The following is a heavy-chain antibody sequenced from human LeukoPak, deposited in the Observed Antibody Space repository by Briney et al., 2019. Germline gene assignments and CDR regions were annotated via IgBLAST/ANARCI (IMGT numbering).Heavy chain of an antibody. CDR1: GFTFRNYG. CDR2: IWRDGSIE. CDR3: AIWYSSGWSLDY. J-gene: IGHJ4*02. D-gene: IGHD6-19*01. Sequence: GGSLRLSCAASGFTFRNYGMHWVRQAPGKGLEWVAVIWRDGSIENYADSAKGRFTISRDNSKNTLYLQMNSLRAEDTAVYYCAIWYSSGWSLDYWGPGTPVTVSS. V-gene: IGHV3-33*01.